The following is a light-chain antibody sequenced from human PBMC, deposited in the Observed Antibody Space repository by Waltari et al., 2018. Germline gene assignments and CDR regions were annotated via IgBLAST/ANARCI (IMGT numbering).Light chain of an antibody. Sequence: AIQLTQSPSSLSASVGDRVTIACRASQDINSALAWFQQKPGKAPKVLIYDASSLESGVPSRFSGRGSGTDFTLTISSLQPEDFATYYCQQFNNFPPSLTFGGGTKVEIK. V-gene: IGKV1D-13*01. CDR1: QDINSA. J-gene: IGKJ4*01. CDR3: QQFNNFPPSLT. CDR2: DAS.